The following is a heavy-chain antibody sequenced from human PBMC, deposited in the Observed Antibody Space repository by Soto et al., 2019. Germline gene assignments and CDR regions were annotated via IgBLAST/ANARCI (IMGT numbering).Heavy chain of an antibody. Sequence: PSETLSLTCTVSGGSISSGGYYWSWIRQYPGKGLEWIGYIYYSGSTNYNPSFKSRVTISVDTSTNQFSLTLNSVTAADTAVYYCARYIGDYDILTGYYIHYFDYWGQGMLVTVSS. V-gene: IGHV4-61*08. CDR2: IYYSGST. CDR1: GGSISSGGYY. J-gene: IGHJ4*02. CDR3: ARYIGDYDILTGYYIHYFDY. D-gene: IGHD3-9*01.